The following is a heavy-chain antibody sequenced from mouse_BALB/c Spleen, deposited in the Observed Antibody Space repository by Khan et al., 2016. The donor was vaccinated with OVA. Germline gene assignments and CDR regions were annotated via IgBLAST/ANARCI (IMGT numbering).Heavy chain of an antibody. Sequence: QVQLKQSGPGLLQPSQNLSITCTVSGFSLTTYGVHWVRQSPGKGLEWLGLIWSGGNTDYNAAFISRLSISKDNSKSQVVFKMNSLQADDTAIYYCARNSYMYDFTYWGQGTLVTVSA. V-gene: IGHV2-4-1*01. CDR3: ARNSYMYDFTY. J-gene: IGHJ3*01. CDR1: GFSLTTYG. D-gene: IGHD2-14*01. CDR2: IWSGGNT.